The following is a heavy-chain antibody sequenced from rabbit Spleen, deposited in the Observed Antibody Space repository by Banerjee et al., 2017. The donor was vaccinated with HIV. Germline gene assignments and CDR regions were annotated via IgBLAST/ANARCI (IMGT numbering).Heavy chain of an antibody. D-gene: IGHD1-1*01. V-gene: IGHV1S45*01. Sequence: EQLGESGGGLVKPEGSLTLTCKASGVSLNDKDVMCWVRQAPGKGLEWIACINIVTGKSVYASWAKGRFTMSRTSSTTVTLQMTSLTAADTATYFCARDGGSFNYIHDRLNLWGPGTRVTFS. CDR2: INIVTGKS. J-gene: IGHJ6*01. CDR1: GVSLNDKDV. CDR3: ARDGGSFNYIHDRLNL.